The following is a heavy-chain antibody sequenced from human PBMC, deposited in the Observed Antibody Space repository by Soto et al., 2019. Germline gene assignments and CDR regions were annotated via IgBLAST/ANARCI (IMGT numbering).Heavy chain of an antibody. V-gene: IGHV1-69*06. CDR2: IIPIFGTA. D-gene: IGHD3-3*01. Sequence: SVKVSCKASGGTFSSYAISWVRQAPGQGLEWMGGIIPIFGTANYAQKFQGRVTITADKSTSTAYMELSSLRSGDTAVYYCARDQLFGVAPFDYWGQGTLVTVSS. CDR1: GGTFSSYA. CDR3: ARDQLFGVAPFDY. J-gene: IGHJ4*02.